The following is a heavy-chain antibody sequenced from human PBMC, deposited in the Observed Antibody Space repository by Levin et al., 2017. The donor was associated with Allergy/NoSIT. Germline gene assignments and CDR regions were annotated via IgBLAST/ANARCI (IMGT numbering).Heavy chain of an antibody. J-gene: IGHJ4*01. CDR2: IKQDGSEK. D-gene: IGHD3-10*01. CDR3: ARILLDDSGSSYRSFDY. V-gene: IGHV3-7*03. Sequence: PGGSLRLSCATSGFTFTNSWMTWVRQAPGKGLEWVANIKQDGSEKYYVDSVKGRFTISRDNAKNSLYLQMSSLRAEDTAVYHCARILLDDSGSSYRSFDYWGHGARVTVSS. CDR1: GFTFTNSW.